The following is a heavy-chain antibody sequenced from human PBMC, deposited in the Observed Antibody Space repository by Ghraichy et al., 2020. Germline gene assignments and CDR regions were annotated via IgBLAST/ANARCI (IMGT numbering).Heavy chain of an antibody. CDR2: ISGSGGST. J-gene: IGHJ6*02. CDR3: ANEIAYSSSWYGGMDV. D-gene: IGHD6-13*01. Sequence: GESLNISCAASGFTFSSYAMSWVRQAPGKGLEWVSAISGSGGSTYYADSVKGRFTISRDNSKNTLYLQMNSLRAEDTAVYCCANEIAYSSSWYGGMDVWGQGTTVTVSS. CDR1: GFTFSSYA. V-gene: IGHV3-23*01.